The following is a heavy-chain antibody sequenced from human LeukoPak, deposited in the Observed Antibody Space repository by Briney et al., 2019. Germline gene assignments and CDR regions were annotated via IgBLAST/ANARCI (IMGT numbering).Heavy chain of an antibody. D-gene: IGHD3-22*01. CDR2: IKSKTDGGTT. Sequence: GGSLRLSCATSGFTFSSYPMSWVRQAPGKGLEWVGRIKSKTDGGTTDYAAPVKGRFTISRDDSKNTLYLQMNSLKTEDTAVYYCTTDTAMIVVVSIYMDVWGKGTTVTISS. CDR1: GFTFSSYP. CDR3: TTDTAMIVVVSIYMDV. J-gene: IGHJ6*03. V-gene: IGHV3-15*01.